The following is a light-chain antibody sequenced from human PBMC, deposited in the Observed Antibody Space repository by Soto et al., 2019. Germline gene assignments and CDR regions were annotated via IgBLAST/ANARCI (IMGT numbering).Light chain of an antibody. CDR1: NSDVGSYNL. V-gene: IGLV2-23*02. CDR3: CSYAGSSTYV. Sequence: QSVLTQPASVFGSPGQSITISCTGTNSDVGSYNLVSWYQQHPGKAPKVLIYEVSKRPSGVPNRFSGSKSGNTASLTISGLQAEDEADYYCCSYAGSSTYVFGTGTKLTVL. CDR2: EVS. J-gene: IGLJ1*01.